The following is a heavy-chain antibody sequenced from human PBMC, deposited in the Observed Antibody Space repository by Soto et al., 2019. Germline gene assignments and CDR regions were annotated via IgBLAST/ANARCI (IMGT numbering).Heavy chain of an antibody. D-gene: IGHD5-12*01. CDR3: ARDRSGYGGMDV. V-gene: IGHV4-31*03. CDR1: GGSISSGGYY. CDR2: IYYSGST. Sequence: QVQLQESGPGLVKPSQTLSLTCTVSGGSISSGGYYWSWIRQHPGKGLEWIGYIYYSGSTYYNPFLKSRVTKSVATSQNQFSPKLSSVTAADTAVYYCARDRSGYGGMDVWGPGTTVTVSS. J-gene: IGHJ6*02.